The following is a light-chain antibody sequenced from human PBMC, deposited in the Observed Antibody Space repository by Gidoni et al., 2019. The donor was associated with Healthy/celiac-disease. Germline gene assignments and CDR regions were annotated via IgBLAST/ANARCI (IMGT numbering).Light chain of an antibody. CDR2: STN. CDR3: VLYMGSGSWV. V-gene: IGLV8-61*01. Sequence: QTVVTQEPSCSVSPGGTVTLTCGWSSGSVSTSYYPSWYQQTPGQAPRTLIYSTNTRSSGVPDRFSGSILGNKAALTITGAQADDESDYSCVLYMGSGSWVFGGGTKLTVL. CDR1: SGSVSTSYY. J-gene: IGLJ3*02.